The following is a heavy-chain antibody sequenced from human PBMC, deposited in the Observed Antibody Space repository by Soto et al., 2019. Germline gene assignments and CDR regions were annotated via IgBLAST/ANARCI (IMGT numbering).Heavy chain of an antibody. CDR2: INAYNGDT. V-gene: IGHV1-18*01. J-gene: IGHJ6*02. CDR1: GYTFTSYG. D-gene: IGHD3-16*01. CDR3: ARMGDVPYYYYGMDV. Sequence: QVQLVQSGAEVKKPGASVKVSCKASGYTFTSYGFSWVRQAPGQGLEWMGWINAYNGDTNYAQNLQGRVTMTTDTSTHTAYVELRSLRSDDTAGYYCARMGDVPYYYYGMDVWGQGTTVTVSS.